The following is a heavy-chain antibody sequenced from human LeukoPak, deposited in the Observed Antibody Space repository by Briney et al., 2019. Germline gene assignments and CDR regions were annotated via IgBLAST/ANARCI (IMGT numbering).Heavy chain of an antibody. CDR2: IKQDGSEK. CDR1: GFTFSSYW. V-gene: IGHV3-7*01. D-gene: IGHD3-16*01. CDR3: ARDPTIMRRYFDL. J-gene: IGHJ2*01. Sequence: GGSLRLSCAASGFTFSSYWMSWVRQAPGKGLEWVANIKQDGSEKYYVDSVKGRFTISRDNAKNSLYLQMNSLRAEDTAVYYCARDPTIMRRYFDLWGRGTLVTVSS.